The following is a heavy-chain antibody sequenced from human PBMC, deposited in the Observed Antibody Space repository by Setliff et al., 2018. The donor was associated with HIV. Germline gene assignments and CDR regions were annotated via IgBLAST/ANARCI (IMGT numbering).Heavy chain of an antibody. CDR2: IKEDGSEE. Sequence: PGGSLRLSGAAAGFSFSGYGMSWVRQAPGTGLEWVANIKEDGSEEYYVDSVKGRFTISRDNAQSSLYLQMNSRRDEYTAVYHCVKDRELASWLQPSPGDYWCPGALVTVSS. CDR3: VKDRELASWLQPSPGDY. CDR1: GFSFSGYG. J-gene: IGHJ4*02. D-gene: IGHD3-10*01. V-gene: IGHV3-7*03.